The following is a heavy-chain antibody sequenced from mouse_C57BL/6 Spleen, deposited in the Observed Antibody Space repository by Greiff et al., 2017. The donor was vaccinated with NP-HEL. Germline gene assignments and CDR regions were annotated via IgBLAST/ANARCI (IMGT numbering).Heavy chain of an antibody. J-gene: IGHJ3*01. Sequence: DVKLQESGPGLVKPSQSLSLTCSVTGYSITSGYYWNWIRQFPGNKLEWMGYISYDGSNNYNPSLKNRISITRDTSKNQFFLKLNSVTTEDTATYYCARGDWDEGFAYWGQGTLVTVSA. CDR2: ISYDGSN. V-gene: IGHV3-6*01. D-gene: IGHD4-1*01. CDR1: GYSITSGYY. CDR3: ARGDWDEGFAY.